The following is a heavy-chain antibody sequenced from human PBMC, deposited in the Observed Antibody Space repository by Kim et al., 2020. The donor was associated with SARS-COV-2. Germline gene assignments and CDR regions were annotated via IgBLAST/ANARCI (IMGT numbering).Heavy chain of an antibody. Sequence: KFQGRVTMTRDTSTSTVYMELSSLRSEDTAVYYCARAPPYSSSWLHYFDYWGQGTLVTVSS. CDR3: ARAPPYSSSWLHYFDY. D-gene: IGHD6-13*01. J-gene: IGHJ4*02. V-gene: IGHV1-46*01.